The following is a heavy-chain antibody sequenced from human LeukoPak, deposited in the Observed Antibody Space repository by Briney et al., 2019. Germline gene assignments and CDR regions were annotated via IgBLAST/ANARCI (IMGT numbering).Heavy chain of an antibody. CDR3: AKDLGEYSSSSWAADY. D-gene: IGHD6-6*01. CDR2: IRYDGSNK. V-gene: IGHV3-30*02. CDR1: GFTFSSYG. J-gene: IGHJ4*02. Sequence: GGSLRLSCAASGFTFSSYGMHWVRQAPGKGLEWVAFIRYDGSNKYYADSVKGRFTISRDNSKNTLYLQMNSLRAEDTAVYYCAKDLGEYSSSSWAADYWGQGTLVTVSS.